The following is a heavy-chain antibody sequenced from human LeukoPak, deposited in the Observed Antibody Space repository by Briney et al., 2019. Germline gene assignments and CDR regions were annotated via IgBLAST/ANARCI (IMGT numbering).Heavy chain of an antibody. CDR3: ERAYDWGSSGP. J-gene: IGHJ5*02. V-gene: IGHV3-23*01. Sequence: PGGSMRLSCAASGFTFSSYAMSWVRQALGKCLEWVPAISGSGGSTYYADSVKGRFTISRDNSKHTLFLEMNSLIAVATAVTFFERAYDWGSSGPWGQRPLVTVPS. CDR1: GFTFSSYA. D-gene: IGHD3-22*01. CDR2: ISGSGGST.